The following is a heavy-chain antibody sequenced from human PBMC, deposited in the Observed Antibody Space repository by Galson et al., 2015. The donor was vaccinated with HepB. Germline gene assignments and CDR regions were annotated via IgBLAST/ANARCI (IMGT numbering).Heavy chain of an antibody. CDR1: GFTFSGSA. CDR2: IRSKANSDAT. D-gene: IGHD3-22*01. V-gene: IGHV3-73*01. J-gene: IGHJ5*02. Sequence: SLRLSCAASGFTFSGSAMHWVRQASGKGLEWVGRIRSKANSDATTYAASVKGRFSISRDDSKNTAYLQMNSLKTEDTAMYYCTRLDSSGYLSWGQGTLVTVSS. CDR3: TRLDSSGYLS.